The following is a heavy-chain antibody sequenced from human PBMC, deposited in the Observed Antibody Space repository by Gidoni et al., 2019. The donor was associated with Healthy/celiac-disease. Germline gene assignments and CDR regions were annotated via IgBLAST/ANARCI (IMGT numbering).Heavy chain of an antibody. Sequence: EVQLVQSGAEVKKPGESLKISCKGSGYSFTSYWIGWVRQMPGKGLEWMGIIYPGDSDTRYSPSFQGQVTISADKSISTAYLQWSSLKASDTAMYYCARHIGYSYGFNGDYLGYYYYYMDVWGKGTTVTVSS. CDR1: GYSFTSYW. CDR3: ARHIGYSYGFNGDYLGYYYYYMDV. D-gene: IGHD5-18*01. J-gene: IGHJ6*03. V-gene: IGHV5-51*01. CDR2: IYPGDSDT.